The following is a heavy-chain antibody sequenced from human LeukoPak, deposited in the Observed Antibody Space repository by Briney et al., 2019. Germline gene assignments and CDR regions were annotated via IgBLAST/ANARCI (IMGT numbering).Heavy chain of an antibody. CDR3: AREVTTVTTGCFDY. CDR2: IKQDGSEK. J-gene: IGHJ4*02. V-gene: IGHV3-7*01. Sequence: GGSLRLFCAASGFTFSSYWMSWVRQAPGKGLEWVANIKQDGSEKYYIDSVKGRFTISRDNAKNSLFLQMNSLRAEDTAVYYCAREVTTVTTGCFDYWGQGTLVTVSS. D-gene: IGHD4-17*01. CDR1: GFTFSSYW.